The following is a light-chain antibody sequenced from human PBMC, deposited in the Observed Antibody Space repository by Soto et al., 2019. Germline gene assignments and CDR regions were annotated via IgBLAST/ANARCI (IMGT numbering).Light chain of an antibody. Sequence: EIVLTQSPGTLSLSPGERATPSCRASQSVRSNYLAWYQQKPGRAPRLLIYNSNTRATGVPDRFSGSGSGTDFTLTISRLEPEDFALYYCQQYRDLPQTFGQGTKV. V-gene: IGKV3-20*01. CDR1: QSVRSNY. CDR3: QQYRDLPQT. J-gene: IGKJ1*01. CDR2: NSN.